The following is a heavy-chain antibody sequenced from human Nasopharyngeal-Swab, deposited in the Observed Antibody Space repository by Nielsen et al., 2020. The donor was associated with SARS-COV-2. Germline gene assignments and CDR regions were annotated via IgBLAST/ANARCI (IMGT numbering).Heavy chain of an antibody. CDR3: ARGETHRDDYGDYYFDY. CDR1: GYTFTSYD. CDR2: MNPNSGNT. Sequence: ASVKVSCKASGYTFTSYDINWVRHATGQGLEWMGWMNPNSGNTGYAQKFQGRVTMTRNTSISTAYMELSSLRSEDTAVYYCARGETHRDDYGDYYFDYWGQGTLVTVSS. J-gene: IGHJ4*02. D-gene: IGHD4-17*01. V-gene: IGHV1-8*01.